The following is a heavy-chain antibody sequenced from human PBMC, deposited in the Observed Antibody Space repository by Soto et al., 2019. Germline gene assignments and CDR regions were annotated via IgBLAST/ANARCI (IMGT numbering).Heavy chain of an antibody. Sequence: SETLSLTCTVSGGSISSYYWSWIRQPPGKGLEWIGYIYYSGSTNYNPSLKSRVTISVDTSKNQFSLKLSSVTAADTAVYYCARLRRYYDSSGYFDYWGQGTLVTVSS. D-gene: IGHD3-22*01. CDR3: ARLRRYYDSSGYFDY. CDR1: GGSISSYY. CDR2: IYYSGST. V-gene: IGHV4-59*08. J-gene: IGHJ4*02.